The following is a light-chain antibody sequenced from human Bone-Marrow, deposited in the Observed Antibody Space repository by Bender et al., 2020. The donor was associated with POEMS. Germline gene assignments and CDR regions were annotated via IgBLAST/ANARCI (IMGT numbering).Light chain of an antibody. J-gene: IGLJ3*02. CDR2: EVS. V-gene: IGLV2-14*01. CDR1: SSDVGGYNF. Sequence: QSALTQPASVSGSPGQSITISCTGSSSDVGGYNFVSWYQQHPGKAPKLMIYEVSNRPSGVSNRFSGSQSGNTASLTISSLQAEDEANYFCSSYTSTNTVLFGGGTKVTVL. CDR3: SSYTSTNTVL.